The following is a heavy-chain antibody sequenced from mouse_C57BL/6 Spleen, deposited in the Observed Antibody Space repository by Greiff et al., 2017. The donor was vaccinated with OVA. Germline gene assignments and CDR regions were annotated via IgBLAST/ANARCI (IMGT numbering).Heavy chain of an antibody. D-gene: IGHD2-5*01. CDR3: ARAYSNYVLFAY. CDR2: IYPGDGDT. J-gene: IGHJ3*01. CDR1: GYAFSSSW. Sequence: VKLMESGPELVKPGASVKISCKASGYAFSSSWMNWVKQRPGKGLEWIGRIYPGDGDTNYNGKFKGKATLTADKSSSTAYMQLSSLTSEDSAVYFCARAYSNYVLFAYWGQGTLVTVSA. V-gene: IGHV1-82*01.